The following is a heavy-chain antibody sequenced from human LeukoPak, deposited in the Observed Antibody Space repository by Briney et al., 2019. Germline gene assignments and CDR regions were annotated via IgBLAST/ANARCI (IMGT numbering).Heavy chain of an antibody. D-gene: IGHD3-9*01. CDR1: GFTFDDYG. V-gene: IGHV3-20*04. CDR2: INWNGGST. Sequence: PGGSLRLSCAASGFTFDDYGMSWVRQAPGKGLEWVSGINWNGGSTGYADSVRGRFTISRDNAKNSLYLQMNSLRAEDTAVYYCSFPPIFHFQHWGQGTLVTVSS. J-gene: IGHJ1*01. CDR3: SFPPIFHFQH.